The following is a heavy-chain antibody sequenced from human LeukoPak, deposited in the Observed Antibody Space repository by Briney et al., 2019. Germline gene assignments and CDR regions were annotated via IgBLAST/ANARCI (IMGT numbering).Heavy chain of an antibody. V-gene: IGHV1-46*01. CDR1: GYTFTSYY. CDR3: ARDLLGGKRVIGY. D-gene: IGHD4-23*01. J-gene: IGHJ4*02. CDR2: INPSGGST. Sequence: GASVKVSCKASGYTFTSYYMHWVRQAPGQGLEWMGIINPSGGSTSYAQKFQGRVTMTRDMSTSTVYMELSSLRSEDTAVCYCARDLLGGKRVIGYWGQGTLVTVSS.